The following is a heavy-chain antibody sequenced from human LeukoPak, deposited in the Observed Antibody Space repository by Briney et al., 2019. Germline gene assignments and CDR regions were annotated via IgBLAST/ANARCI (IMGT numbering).Heavy chain of an antibody. Sequence: GGSLRLSCAASGFTFSSYSMNWVRQAPGKGLEWVSSISSSSSYIYYADSVKGRFTISRDNAKNSPYLQMNSLRAEDTAVYYCASGTVAGTGGFDYWGQGTLVTVSS. D-gene: IGHD6-19*01. J-gene: IGHJ4*02. CDR2: ISSSSSYI. CDR3: ASGTVAGTGGFDY. V-gene: IGHV3-21*01. CDR1: GFTFSSYS.